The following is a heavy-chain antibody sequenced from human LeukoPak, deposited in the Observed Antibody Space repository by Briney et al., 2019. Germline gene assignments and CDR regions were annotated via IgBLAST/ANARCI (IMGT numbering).Heavy chain of an antibody. CDR1: GGSVTSGGFY. Sequence: SETLSLTCSVSGGSVTSGGFYWGWLCQPPGKGPEWIPTIYYTGSTYYNPSLNSRVTVSIDTSKNQFSLRLTSVTATDTAVYHCARHSGSGSLSRPFDPWGQGTLVTVSS. CDR2: IYYTGST. V-gene: IGHV4-39*01. D-gene: IGHD3-10*01. J-gene: IGHJ5*02. CDR3: ARHSGSGSLSRPFDP.